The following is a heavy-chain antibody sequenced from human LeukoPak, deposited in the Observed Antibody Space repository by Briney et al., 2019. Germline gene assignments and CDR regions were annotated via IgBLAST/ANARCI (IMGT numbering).Heavy chain of an antibody. V-gene: IGHV4-38-2*02. CDR1: GGSISSYY. D-gene: IGHD1-26*01. Sequence: SETLSLTCTVSGGSISSYYWGWIRQPPGKGLERIGSIYHSGSTYYNPSLKSRVTISVDTSKNQFSLKLSSVTAADTAVYYCARGAGSYSVFDYWGQGTLVTVSS. CDR2: IYHSGST. CDR3: ARGAGSYSVFDY. J-gene: IGHJ4*02.